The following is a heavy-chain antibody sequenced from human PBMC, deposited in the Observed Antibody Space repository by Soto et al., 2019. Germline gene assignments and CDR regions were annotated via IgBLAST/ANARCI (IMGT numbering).Heavy chain of an antibody. D-gene: IGHD6-6*01. Sequence: ASVKVSCKASGYTFTSYYMHWVRQAPGQGLEWMGIINPSGGSTSYAQKFQSRVTMTRDTSTSTVYMELSSLRSEDTAVYYCARGRTGAARRYYYYYGMDVWGQGTTVTVSS. CDR2: INPSGGST. J-gene: IGHJ6*02. V-gene: IGHV1-46*01. CDR1: GYTFTSYY. CDR3: ARGRTGAARRYYYYYGMDV.